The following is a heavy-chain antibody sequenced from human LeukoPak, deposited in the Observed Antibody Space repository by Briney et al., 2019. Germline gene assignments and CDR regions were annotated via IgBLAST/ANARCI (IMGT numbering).Heavy chain of an antibody. J-gene: IGHJ1*01. CDR2: ISWNSGSI. CDR1: GFTFDDYA. CDR3: AKDSSGWSDRGYFQH. Sequence: GGSLRLSCAASGFTFDDYAMHWVRQAPGKGLEWVSGISWNSGSIGYADSVKGRFIISRDNAKNSLYLQMNSLRAEDMALYYCAKDSSGWSDRGYFQHWGQGTLVTVSS. D-gene: IGHD6-19*01. V-gene: IGHV3-9*03.